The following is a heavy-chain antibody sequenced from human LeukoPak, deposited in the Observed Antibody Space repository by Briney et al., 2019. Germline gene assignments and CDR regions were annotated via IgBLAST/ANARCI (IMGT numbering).Heavy chain of an antibody. CDR3: DRARGRRGYSYGYFGY. J-gene: IGHJ4*02. D-gene: IGHD5-18*01. Sequence: SETLSLTCTVSGGSISSGDYYWSWIRQPPGKGLEWIGHIYYIGSTYYNPSLKSRLTISLHTPQNQLPLKLSSVTAADTAVYYCDRARGRRGYSYGYFGYWGEGTLVTVCS. CDR1: GGSISSGDYY. V-gene: IGHV4-30-4*01. CDR2: IYYIGST.